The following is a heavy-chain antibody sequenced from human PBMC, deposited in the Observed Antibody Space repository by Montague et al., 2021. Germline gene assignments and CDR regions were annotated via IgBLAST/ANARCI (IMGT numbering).Heavy chain of an antibody. Sequence: TLSLTCNVSGGAISSSSYYWGWIRQPPGKGLEWIGHTHTTGSSNYNPSLKSRVTISMDTSKNQFSLNLGSVTAADTAVYYCPVWRSYYHGVGVWGLGTTVTVSS. J-gene: IGHJ6*02. CDR3: PVWRSYYHGVGV. CDR2: THTTGSS. D-gene: IGHD2-21*01. CDR1: GGAISSSSYY. V-gene: IGHV4-61*09.